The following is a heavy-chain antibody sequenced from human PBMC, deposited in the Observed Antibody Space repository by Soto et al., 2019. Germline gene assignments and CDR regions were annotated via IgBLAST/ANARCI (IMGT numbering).Heavy chain of an antibody. CDR3: AKKTEATHPFAS. CDR2: LDISGTCT. D-gene: IGHD2-21*01. V-gene: IGHV3-23*05. Sequence: WESLRLSCTASGFTFSNYAMHWVRQAAGKGLEWVAGLDISGTCTYYACSVKGRFAISRDNSKNTLNLQRNSMKVDYAAVYYCAKKTEATHPFASWGQGTPVTVSS. CDR1: GFTFSNYA. J-gene: IGHJ5*02.